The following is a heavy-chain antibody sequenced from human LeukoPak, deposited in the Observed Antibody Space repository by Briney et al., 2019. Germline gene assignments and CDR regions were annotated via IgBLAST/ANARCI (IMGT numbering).Heavy chain of an antibody. CDR1: GFTFSSHW. D-gene: IGHD3-9*01. CDR2: ISSNGAIT. Sequence: TGGSLRLSCAASGFTFSSHWMHWVRQAPGKGLEYVSAISSNGAITYYANSVRGRFTISRDNSKNTLYLQMNSLRAEDTAVYYCARVPLDYDVLTGYYGDYYYGMDVWGQGTTVTVSS. V-gene: IGHV3-64*01. J-gene: IGHJ6*02. CDR3: ARVPLDYDVLTGYYGDYYYGMDV.